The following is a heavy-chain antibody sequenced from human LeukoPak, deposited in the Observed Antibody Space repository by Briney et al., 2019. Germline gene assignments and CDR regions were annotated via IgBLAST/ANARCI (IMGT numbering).Heavy chain of an antibody. CDR2: ISSSGSTI. D-gene: IGHD6-13*01. J-gene: IGHJ4*02. V-gene: IGHV3-48*04. Sequence: PGGSPRLSCAASGFTFSSYSMNWVRQAPGKGLEWVSYISSSGSTIYYADSVKGRFTISRDNAKNSLYLQMNSLRAEDTAVYYCARDEGYISPTHFDYWGQGTLVTVSS. CDR3: ARDEGYISPTHFDY. CDR1: GFTFSSYS.